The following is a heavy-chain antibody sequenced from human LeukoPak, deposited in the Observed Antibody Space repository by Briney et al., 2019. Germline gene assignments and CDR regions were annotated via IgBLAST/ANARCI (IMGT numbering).Heavy chain of an antibody. D-gene: IGHD3-22*01. Sequence: PSETLSLTCTVSGGSISSGTYYWSWIRQPAGKGLEWIGHIYASGRTYYSPSLKSRVTMSVDPSNNQFSLNLRSVTAADTALYYCARRRYYDGSGYLEWGQGTLLSVSS. V-gene: IGHV4-61*09. J-gene: IGHJ1*01. CDR2: IYASGRT. CDR3: ARRRYYDGSGYLE. CDR1: GGSISSGTYY.